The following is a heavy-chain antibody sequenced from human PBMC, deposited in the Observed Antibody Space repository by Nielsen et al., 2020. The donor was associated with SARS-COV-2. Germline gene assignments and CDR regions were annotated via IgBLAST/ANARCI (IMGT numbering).Heavy chain of an antibody. CDR1: GFTFTSSA. D-gene: IGHD1-26*01. CDR3: AKDLVPIRPVLSGVNGLFDY. J-gene: IGHJ4*02. CDR2: IVVGSGNT. Sequence: SVKVSCKASGFTFTSSAVQWVRQARGQRLEWIGWIVVGSGNTNYAQKFQERVTITRDMSTSTAYMELSSLRAEDTAVYYCAKDLVPIRPVLSGVNGLFDYWGQGTLVTVSS. V-gene: IGHV1-58*01.